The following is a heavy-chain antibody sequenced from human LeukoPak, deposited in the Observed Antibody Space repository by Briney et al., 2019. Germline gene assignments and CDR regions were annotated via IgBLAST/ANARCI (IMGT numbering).Heavy chain of an antibody. D-gene: IGHD4-23*01. CDR2: ISYDGSNK. CDR3: AKHLPGEHDYCGNCGAYYGMDL. V-gene: IGHV3-30*18. CDR1: GVTFSSNG. J-gene: IGHJ6*01. Sequence: PGGSLSLSCAGSGVTFSSNGMHRVRQAPGKGLEWVAVISYDGSNKYYADSVKGRFTISRDNSKNTLYLQMNSLRADHTAVYYCAKHLPGEHDYCGNCGAYYGMDLRLKGSTVPVSS.